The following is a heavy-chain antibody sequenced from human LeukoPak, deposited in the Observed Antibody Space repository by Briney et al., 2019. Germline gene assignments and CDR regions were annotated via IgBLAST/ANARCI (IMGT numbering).Heavy chain of an antibody. Sequence: GGSLRLSCAASGFTFSSYLMSWVRQAPGKGLEWVANINQDGSEKYYVDSVKGRFTISRDNSRNTLSLQMNSLRVEDTAVYYCAVAGSGTFDIWGQGTVVIVSS. V-gene: IGHV3-7*03. CDR3: AVAGSGTFDI. CDR2: INQDGSEK. J-gene: IGHJ3*02. D-gene: IGHD3-10*01. CDR1: GFTFSSYL.